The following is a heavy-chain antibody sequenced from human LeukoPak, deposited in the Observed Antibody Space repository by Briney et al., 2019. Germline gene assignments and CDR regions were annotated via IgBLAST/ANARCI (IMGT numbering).Heavy chain of an antibody. D-gene: IGHD2-21*02. J-gene: IGHJ6*02. Sequence: SETLSLTCTVSGGSISAYYWSWIRRPPGPGQGLIGYIYISENPNYNPYLRSRVPISVATSKSQFFLKLISVTAADTAVYYGAARFCGGDCYSSSYYYAMDVRGPGTTVTVCS. CDR2: IYISENP. V-gene: IGHV4-4*08. CDR1: GGSISAYY. CDR3: AARFCGGDCYSSSYYYAMDV.